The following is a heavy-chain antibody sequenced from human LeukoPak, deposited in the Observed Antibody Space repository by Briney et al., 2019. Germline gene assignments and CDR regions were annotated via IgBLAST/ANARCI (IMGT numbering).Heavy chain of an antibody. CDR2: IREDGTEK. CDR1: GFTFNKHW. J-gene: IGHJ1*01. CDR3: ARSTAVPHFQD. D-gene: IGHD2-2*02. Sequence: GGSLRLSCAASGFTFNKHWMSWIRQAPGKGLEWVATIREDGTEKKYVDSVKGRFTISRDNAKNSLYLQMDSLRAEDTAVYYCARSTAVPHFQDWGQGTLVTVSS. V-gene: IGHV3-7*01.